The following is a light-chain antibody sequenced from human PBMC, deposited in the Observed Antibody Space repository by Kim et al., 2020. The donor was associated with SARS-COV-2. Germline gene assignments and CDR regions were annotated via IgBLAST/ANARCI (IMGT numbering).Light chain of an antibody. CDR3: QQYGSSQT. J-gene: IGKJ1*01. CDR2: GAS. Sequence: SLSTGERATLSCRASQSVDSYLTWYQQKPGQAPRLLIYGASSRATGIPDRFSGSGSGTDFTLSISRLEPEDFAMYYCQQYGSSQTFGQGTKVDIK. V-gene: IGKV3-20*01. CDR1: QSVDSY.